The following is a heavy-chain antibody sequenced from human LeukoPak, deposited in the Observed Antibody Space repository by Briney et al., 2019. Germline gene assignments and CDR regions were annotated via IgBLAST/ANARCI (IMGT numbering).Heavy chain of an antibody. D-gene: IGHD1-7*01. J-gene: IGHJ4*02. CDR2: ISGSGGST. Sequence: GXSLRLSCAASGFTFSSYAMSWVRQAPGKGLEWVSAISGSGGSTYYADSVKGRFTISRDNSKNTLYLQMDSLRAEDTAVYYCAKDSYPLELELTGTTDYWGQGTLVTVXS. V-gene: IGHV3-23*01. CDR1: GFTFSSYA. CDR3: AKDSYPLELELTGTTDY.